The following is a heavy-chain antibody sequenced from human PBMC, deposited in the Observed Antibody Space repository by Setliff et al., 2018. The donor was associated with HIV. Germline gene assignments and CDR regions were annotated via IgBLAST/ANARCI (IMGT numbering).Heavy chain of an antibody. CDR1: TYTFSSYV. V-gene: IGHV1-18*01. J-gene: IGHJ3*02. Sequence: ASVKVSCKASTYTFSSYVINWVRQAPGQGLEWMGRISVYNGNTIYAQKLQGRVIMTTDTSTSTAYMELRSLRSDDTAMYYCANQRDIVMVPGQGGFDIWAQGTMVTVSS. CDR3: ANQRDIVMVPGQGGFDI. CDR2: ISVYNGNT. D-gene: IGHD2-2*01.